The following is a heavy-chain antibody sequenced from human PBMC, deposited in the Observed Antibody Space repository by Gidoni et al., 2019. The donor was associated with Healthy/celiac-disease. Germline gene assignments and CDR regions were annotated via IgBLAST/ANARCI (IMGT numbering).Heavy chain of an antibody. CDR3: ARDYFGIAVAGGKSNWFDP. J-gene: IGHJ5*02. D-gene: IGHD6-19*01. Sequence: QVQLVESGGGLVKPGGSLRLSCAASGFTFSDYYMSWIRQAPGKGLEWVSYISSSSSYTNYADSVKGRFTISRDNAKNSLYLQMNSLRAEDTAVYYCARDYFGIAVAGGKSNWFDPWGQGTLVTVSS. CDR2: ISSSSSYT. CDR1: GFTFSDYY. V-gene: IGHV3-11*05.